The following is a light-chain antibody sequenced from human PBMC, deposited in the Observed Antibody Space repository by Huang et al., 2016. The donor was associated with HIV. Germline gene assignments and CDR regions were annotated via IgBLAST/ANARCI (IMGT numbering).Light chain of an antibody. CDR3: QQTDNTPRT. CDR1: QSIRKF. V-gene: IGKV1-39*01. Sequence: DIQMTQSPSSLSASVGDRVTIACRASQSIRKFLNWYQQKLGEAPKLLMHSAASLLSGVPARFSGSGSGTDFTLTITSLQPEEFATYYCQQTDNTPRTFGQGTKVVIK. J-gene: IGKJ1*01. CDR2: SAA.